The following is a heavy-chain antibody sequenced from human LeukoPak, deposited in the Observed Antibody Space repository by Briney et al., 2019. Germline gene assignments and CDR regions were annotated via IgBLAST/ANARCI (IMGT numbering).Heavy chain of an antibody. V-gene: IGHV3-7*01. CDR3: ARSGIVVVPAAPESPVDY. J-gene: IGHJ4*02. Sequence: GGSLRLSCAASGFTFTTYWMSWVRQAPGKGLEWVATINQDGTEKHYVDTVKGRFTISRDNAKNSLYLQMNSLRAEDTAVYYCARSGIVVVPAAPESPVDYWGQGTLVTVSS. CDR2: INQDGTEK. CDR1: GFTFTTYW. D-gene: IGHD2-2*01.